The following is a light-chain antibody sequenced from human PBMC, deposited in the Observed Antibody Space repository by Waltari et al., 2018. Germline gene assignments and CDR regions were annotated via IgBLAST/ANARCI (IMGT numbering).Light chain of an antibody. V-gene: IGLV1-44*01. CDR3: AAWDDSLNGHMV. Sequence: QSVVTQPPSVSETPGQRVTISCSGSYSNIGSNTVNWYQQLPETAPKLLIYSNDRRPSGAPDRFSGSKSGTSASLGISGLQSEDEADYYCAAWDDSLNGHMVFGGGTKVTVL. CDR1: YSNIGSNT. J-gene: IGLJ2*01. CDR2: SND.